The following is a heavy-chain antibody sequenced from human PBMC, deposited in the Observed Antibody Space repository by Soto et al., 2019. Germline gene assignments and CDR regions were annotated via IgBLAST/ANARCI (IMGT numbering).Heavy chain of an antibody. V-gene: IGHV1-69*13. CDR3: AADSAYYYDSSGYYRPNQFDY. J-gene: IGHJ4*02. Sequence: SVKVSCKASGGTFSSYAISWVRQAPGQGLEWMGGIIPIFGTANYAQKFQGRVTITADESTSTAYMELSSLRSEDTAVYYCAADSAYYYDSSGYYRPNQFDYWRQGTLVTVSS. D-gene: IGHD3-22*01. CDR1: GGTFSSYA. CDR2: IIPIFGTA.